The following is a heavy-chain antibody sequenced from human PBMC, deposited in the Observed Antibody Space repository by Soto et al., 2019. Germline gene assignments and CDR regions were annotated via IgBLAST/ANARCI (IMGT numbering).Heavy chain of an antibody. D-gene: IGHD3-22*01. V-gene: IGHV4-34*01. CDR2: INHSGST. CDR3: ARGPPSITMIVVVDYYYYGMDV. J-gene: IGHJ6*02. Sequence: SETLSLTCAVYGGSFSGYYWSWIRQPPGKGLEWIGEINHSGSTNYNPSLKSRVTISVDTSKNQFSLKLSSVTAADTAVYYCARGPPSITMIVVVDYYYYGMDVWGQGTTVTVSS. CDR1: GGSFSGYY.